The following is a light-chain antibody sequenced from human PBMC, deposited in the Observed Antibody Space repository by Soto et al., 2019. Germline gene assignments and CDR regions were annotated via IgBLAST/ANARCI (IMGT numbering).Light chain of an antibody. Sequence: DIQMTQSPSSVSASVGDRVTIACRASQGVSTWLAWYQQKPGKAPNXLIYTASSLQSGVPSRFSGSGSGTDLTFTINGLQPEDFATYYCQQAASFPITFGQGTRLENK. J-gene: IGKJ5*01. V-gene: IGKV1-12*01. CDR1: QGVSTW. CDR2: TAS. CDR3: QQAASFPIT.